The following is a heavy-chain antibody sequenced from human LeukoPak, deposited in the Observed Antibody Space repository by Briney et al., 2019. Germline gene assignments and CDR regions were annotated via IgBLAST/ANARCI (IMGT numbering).Heavy chain of an antibody. CDR3: AKDPKEFYDFWSGSPFGY. Sequence: GGSLRLSCAASGFTFSSYGMQWVRQAPGKGLEWVAFIRYDGSNKYYADSVKGRFTISRDNSKNTLYLQMNSLRAEDTAVYYCAKDPKEFYDFWSGSPFGYWGQGTLVTVSS. CDR2: IRYDGSNK. CDR1: GFTFSSYG. V-gene: IGHV3-30*02. J-gene: IGHJ4*02. D-gene: IGHD3-3*01.